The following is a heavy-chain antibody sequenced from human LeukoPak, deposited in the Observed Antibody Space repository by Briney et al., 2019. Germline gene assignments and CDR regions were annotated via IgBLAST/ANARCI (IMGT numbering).Heavy chain of an antibody. Sequence: PSETLSLTCAVYGGSFSGYYWSWIRQPPEKGLEWIGEINHSGSTNYNPSLKSRVTISVDTSKNQFSLKLSSVTAADTAVYYCATQELWSYYFDYWGQGTLVTVSS. V-gene: IGHV4-34*01. J-gene: IGHJ4*02. CDR3: ATQELWSYYFDY. CDR1: GGSFSGYY. D-gene: IGHD5-18*01. CDR2: INHSGST.